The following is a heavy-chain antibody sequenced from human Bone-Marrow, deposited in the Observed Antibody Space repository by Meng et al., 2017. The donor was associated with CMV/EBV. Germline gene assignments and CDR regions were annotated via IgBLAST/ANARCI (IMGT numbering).Heavy chain of an antibody. D-gene: IGHD3-22*01. Sequence: GESLKISCPASGFTFSSYSMNWVRQAPGKGLEWVSSISSSSSYIYYADSVKGRFTISRDNAKNSLYLQMNSLRAEDTAVYYCAREGDYYNSSGYYDYWGQATLVTVSS. CDR2: ISSSSSYI. V-gene: IGHV3-21*01. CDR1: GFTFSSYS. J-gene: IGHJ4*02. CDR3: AREGDYYNSSGYYDY.